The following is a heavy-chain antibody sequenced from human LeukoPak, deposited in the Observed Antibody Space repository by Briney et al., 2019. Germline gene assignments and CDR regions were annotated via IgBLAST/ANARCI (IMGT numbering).Heavy chain of an antibody. D-gene: IGHD1-26*01. CDR2: INAYNGNT. CDR3: ARGGIVGTSPSDY. CDR1: GYTFTSYY. V-gene: IGHV1-18*04. Sequence: GASVKVSCKASGYTFTSYYMHWVRQAPGQGLEWTGWINAYNGNTNYAQKLQGRVTMTTDTSTSTAYMELRSLRSDDTAVYYCARGGIVGTSPSDYWGQGTLVTVSS. J-gene: IGHJ4*02.